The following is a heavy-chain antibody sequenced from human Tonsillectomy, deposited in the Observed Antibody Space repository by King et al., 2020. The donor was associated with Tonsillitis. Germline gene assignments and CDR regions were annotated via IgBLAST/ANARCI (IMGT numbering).Heavy chain of an antibody. CDR3: ARRDGALDYYFYGLDV. Sequence: VQLVESGGGVVQPGRSLRLSCAASGFTFSSYAMHWVRQAPGKGLEWGADISYDGSNKFYANSVKGRFTIARENSKNTVYLQMNSLRAEDTAVYYCARRDGALDYYFYGLDVWGQGTTVTVSS. V-gene: IGHV3-30-3*01. CDR2: ISYDGSNK. J-gene: IGHJ6*02. D-gene: IGHD4-17*01. CDR1: GFTFSSYA.